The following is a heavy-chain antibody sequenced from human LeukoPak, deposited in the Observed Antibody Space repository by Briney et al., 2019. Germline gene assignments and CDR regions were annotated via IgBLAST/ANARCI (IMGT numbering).Heavy chain of an antibody. CDR2: INHSGST. V-gene: IGHV4-34*01. Sequence: SETLSLTRAVYGGSFSGYYWSWIRQPPGKGLEWIGEINHSGSTNYNPSLKSRVTISVDTSKNQFSLKLSSVTAADTAVYYCARGTMAYDFWSGYHPYNWFDPWGQGTLVTVSS. D-gene: IGHD3-3*01. J-gene: IGHJ5*02. CDR1: GGSFSGYY. CDR3: ARGTMAYDFWSGYHPYNWFDP.